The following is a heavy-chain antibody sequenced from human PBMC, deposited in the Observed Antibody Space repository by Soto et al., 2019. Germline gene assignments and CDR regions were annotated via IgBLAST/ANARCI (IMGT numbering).Heavy chain of an antibody. CDR3: ATHKPNYYYYGLDV. J-gene: IGHJ6*02. V-gene: IGHV4-34*01. Sequence: QVQLQQWGAGLLKPSETLSLTCGVYGGSFSVFYWTWIRQPPGKGLEWIGEINHSGGTNYNPSLKSRVTMSIDTSKNQFSLKLTSVTAADTAVYYCATHKPNYYYYGLDVWGQGTTVTVSS. CDR1: GGSFSVFY. CDR2: INHSGGT.